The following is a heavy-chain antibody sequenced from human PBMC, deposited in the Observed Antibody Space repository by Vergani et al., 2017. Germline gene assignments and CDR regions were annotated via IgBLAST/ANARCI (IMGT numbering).Heavy chain of an antibody. V-gene: IGHV3-7*01. CDR1: GFTFSSYA. D-gene: IGHD2-15*01. J-gene: IGHJ4*02. CDR3: ARRRAVVVVADFDY. CDR2: IKQDGSEK. Sequence: EVQLLESGGGLVQPGGSLRLSCAASGFTFSSYAMSWVRQAPGKGLEWVANIKQDGSEKYYVDSVKGRFTISRDNAKNSLYLQMNSLRAEDTAVYYCARRRAVVVVADFDYWGQGTLVTVSS.